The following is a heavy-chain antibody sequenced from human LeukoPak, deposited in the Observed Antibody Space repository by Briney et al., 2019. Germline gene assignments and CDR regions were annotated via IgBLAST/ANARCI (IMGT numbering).Heavy chain of an antibody. Sequence: GGSLRLSCAASGFTFNSYAMIWVRQAPGKGLEWVSVINGNGGSTYYADSVKGRFTMSKDSIKSTLYLQMNSLRADDTAVYYCAKSRTAVTTLGWAWGQGTLVTVSS. CDR1: GFTFNSYA. V-gene: IGHV3-23*01. D-gene: IGHD4-17*01. CDR2: INGNGGST. CDR3: AKSRTAVTTLGWA. J-gene: IGHJ5*02.